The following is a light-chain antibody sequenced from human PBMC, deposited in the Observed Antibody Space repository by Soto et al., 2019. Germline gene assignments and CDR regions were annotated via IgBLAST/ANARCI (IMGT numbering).Light chain of an antibody. CDR2: VNN. V-gene: IGLV1-40*01. CDR1: SSNIGAGYD. Sequence: QSVLTQPTSVSGAPGPRVTISCTGSSSNIGAGYDVHWYQQVPGTAPKLLISVNNKRPSGVPDRFSDSKSGTSASLAITGLQAEDEADYYCQSYDRSLSAVVFGGGTKVTVL. J-gene: IGLJ2*01. CDR3: QSYDRSLSAVV.